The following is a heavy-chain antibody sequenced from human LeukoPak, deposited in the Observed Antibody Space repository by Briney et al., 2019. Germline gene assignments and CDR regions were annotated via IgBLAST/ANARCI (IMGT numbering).Heavy chain of an antibody. CDR1: GGSISSYY. CDR2: FHTSGST. CDR3: ARDTYYYDSSGYYYFDY. D-gene: IGHD3-22*01. Sequence: SETLSLTCTVSGGSISSYYWSWIRQPAGKGLEWIGRFHTSGSTNYNPSLKSRVTMSVDTSKNQFSLKLSSVTAADTAVYSCARDTYYYDSSGYYYFDYWGQGTLVTVSS. J-gene: IGHJ4*02. V-gene: IGHV4-4*07.